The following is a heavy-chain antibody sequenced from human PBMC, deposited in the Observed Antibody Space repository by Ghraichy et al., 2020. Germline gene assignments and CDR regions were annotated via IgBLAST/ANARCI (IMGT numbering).Heavy chain of an antibody. J-gene: IGHJ4*02. D-gene: IGHD3-22*01. CDR2: ISGSGGST. Sequence: GESLNISCAASGFTFSSYAMSWVRQAPGKGLEWVSAISGSGGSTYYADSVKGRFTISRDNSKNTLYLQMNSLRAEDTAVYYCAKDPPGGYSFFDYWGQGTLVTVSS. V-gene: IGHV3-23*01. CDR3: AKDPPGGYSFFDY. CDR1: GFTFSSYA.